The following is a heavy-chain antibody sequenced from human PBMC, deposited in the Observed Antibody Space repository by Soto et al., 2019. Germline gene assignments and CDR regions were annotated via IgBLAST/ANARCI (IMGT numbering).Heavy chain of an antibody. CDR3: ARIVVGATVDL. Sequence: SETLSLTCTVSGGSISSYYWSWIRQPAGKGLEWIGRIYTSGSTNYNPSLKSRVTISVDTSRNQFSLTLTSVTAADTAVYFCARIVVGATVDLWGQGSLVTVSS. CDR1: GGSISSYY. D-gene: IGHD1-26*01. J-gene: IGHJ5*02. V-gene: IGHV4-4*07. CDR2: IYTSGST.